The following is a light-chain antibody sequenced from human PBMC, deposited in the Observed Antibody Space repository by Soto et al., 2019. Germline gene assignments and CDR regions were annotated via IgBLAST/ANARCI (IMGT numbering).Light chain of an antibody. CDR1: QGISSY. CDR3: QQLLSYPIT. J-gene: IGKJ5*01. CDR2: AAS. V-gene: IGKV1-9*01. Sequence: DIQFTQSPSFLSASVVDRFTITCRASQGISSYLAWYQQKPGKAPKLLIYAASTLQSGVPLRFSGSGSGTSFTLTISSLQPEDFATYYCQQLLSYPITFGQGTRLEI.